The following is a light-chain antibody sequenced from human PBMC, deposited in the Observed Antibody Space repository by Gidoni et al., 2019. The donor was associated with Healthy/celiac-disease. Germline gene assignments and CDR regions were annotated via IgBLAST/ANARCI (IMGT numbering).Light chain of an antibody. J-gene: IGKJ4*01. V-gene: IGKV3-11*01. Sequence: EIVLTQSPATLSLSPGERATLSCRASQSVSSYLAWYQQKPGQAPRLLIYDASNRATGIPARFSGSGSGTDFTLTISSLEPEDCAVYYCQQRSNWTPEITFGGGTKVEIK. CDR2: DAS. CDR3: QQRSNWTPEIT. CDR1: QSVSSY.